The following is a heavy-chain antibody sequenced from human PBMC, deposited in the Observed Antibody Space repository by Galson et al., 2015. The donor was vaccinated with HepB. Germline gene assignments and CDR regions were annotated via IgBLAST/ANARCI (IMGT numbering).Heavy chain of an antibody. CDR2: ISGSGGST. Sequence: SLRLSCAASGFTFSSYAMSWVRQAPGKGLEWVSAISGSGGSTYYADSVKGRFTISRDNSKNTLYLQMNSLRAEDTAVYYCAKTGSSGWSGYLDYWGQGTLVTVSS. V-gene: IGHV3-23*01. CDR3: AKTGSSGWSGYLDY. CDR1: GFTFSSYA. J-gene: IGHJ4*02. D-gene: IGHD6-19*01.